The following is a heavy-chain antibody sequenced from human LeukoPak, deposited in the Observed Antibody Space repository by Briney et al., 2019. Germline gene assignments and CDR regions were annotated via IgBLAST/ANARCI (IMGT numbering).Heavy chain of an antibody. V-gene: IGHV3-23*01. CDR2: VSTSGGST. CDR3: LGYYSGGRCYSGGH. J-gene: IGHJ4*02. D-gene: IGHD2-15*01. Sequence: GGSLRLSCAASGFTFSTYAMSWVRQAPGKGLEWVSTVSTSGGSTYYADSVKGRFTISRDNSKNTQYLQMNSLRAEYTAIYYCLGYYSGGRCYSGGHWGQGTLVTVSS. CDR1: GFTFSTYA.